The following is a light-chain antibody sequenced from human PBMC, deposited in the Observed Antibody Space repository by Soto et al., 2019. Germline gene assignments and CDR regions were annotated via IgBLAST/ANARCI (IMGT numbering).Light chain of an antibody. J-gene: IGLJ1*01. CDR2: EVS. Sequence: QSGLTPPPSASGSPVHSVTISCPGTSIDVVGSNFVSWYQHHPGKAPQLLIYEVSKRPSGVSDRFSGSKSGNTASLTVSGLQAEDEADYYCSSYTGGNTSYLLGTGTKVTVL. CDR3: SSYTGGNTSYL. CDR1: SIDVVGSNF. V-gene: IGLV2-8*01.